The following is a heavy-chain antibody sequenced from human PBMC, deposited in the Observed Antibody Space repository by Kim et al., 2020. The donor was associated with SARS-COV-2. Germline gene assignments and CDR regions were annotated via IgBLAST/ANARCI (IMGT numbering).Heavy chain of an antibody. CDR3: ARGAWEARAFDI. Sequence: YYADSVKGRFTISRHNSKNTLYLQMNSLRAEDTAVYYCARGAWEARAFDIWGQGTMVTVSS. V-gene: IGHV3-53*04. D-gene: IGHD1-26*01. J-gene: IGHJ3*02.